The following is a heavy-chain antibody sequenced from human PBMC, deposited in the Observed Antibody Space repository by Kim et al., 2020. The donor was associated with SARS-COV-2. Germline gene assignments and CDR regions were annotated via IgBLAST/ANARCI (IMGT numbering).Heavy chain of an antibody. J-gene: IGHJ3*02. D-gene: IGHD6-6*01. V-gene: IGHV1-46*01. CDR3: ARDLGVGARRFAFDI. CDR1: GYTFTSYY. CDR2: INPSVGAT. Sequence: ASVKVSCKTSGYTFTSYYMHWVRQAPGQGLEWMGIINPSVGATSYAQKFQGRVTMTRDTSTSTVYMELSSLRSEDTAVYYCARDLGVGARRFAFDIWGQGTVVAVSS.